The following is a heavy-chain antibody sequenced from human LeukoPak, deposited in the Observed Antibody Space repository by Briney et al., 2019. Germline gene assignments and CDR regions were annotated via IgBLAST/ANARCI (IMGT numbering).Heavy chain of an antibody. J-gene: IGHJ3*02. CDR2: INPNSGGT. Sequence: ASVKVSCKASGYTFTGYYMHWVRQAPGQGLEWMGWINPNSGGTYYAQKFQGRVTMTRDTSISTAYMELSRLRSDDTAVYYCARAPMVRGVISAFDIWGQGTMVTVSS. CDR3: ARAPMVRGVISAFDI. D-gene: IGHD3-10*01. V-gene: IGHV1-2*02. CDR1: GYTFTGYY.